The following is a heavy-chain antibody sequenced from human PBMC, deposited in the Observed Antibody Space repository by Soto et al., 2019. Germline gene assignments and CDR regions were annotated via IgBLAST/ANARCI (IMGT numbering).Heavy chain of an antibody. CDR2: IDPSDSYT. CDR3: AVVLPPPEYYYYGMDV. D-gene: IGHD2-2*01. V-gene: IGHV5-10-1*01. CDR1: GYSFTSYW. J-gene: IGHJ6*02. Sequence: GESLKISCKGSGYSFTSYWISWVRQMPGKGLEWMGRIDPSDSYTNYSPSFQGHVTIAADKSISTAYLQWSRLKASDTAMYYCAVVLPPPEYYYYGMDVGGQGPRVTVSS.